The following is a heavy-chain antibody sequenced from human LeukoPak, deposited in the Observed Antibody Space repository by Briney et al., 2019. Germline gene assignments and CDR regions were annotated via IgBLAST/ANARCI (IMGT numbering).Heavy chain of an antibody. CDR1: GFSLSTSTVG. Sequence: SGPTLVKPTQTLTVTCTFSGFSLSTSTVGVGWIRQPPGKALEWLALIYWNDDKRYNPSLKSRLTITKDTSKNQVVLTMTNMDPVDTATYYCVRSSLSWRAFDIWGQGTMVTVSS. J-gene: IGHJ3*02. V-gene: IGHV2-5*01. CDR3: VRSSLSWRAFDI. CDR2: IYWNDDK. D-gene: IGHD2/OR15-2a*01.